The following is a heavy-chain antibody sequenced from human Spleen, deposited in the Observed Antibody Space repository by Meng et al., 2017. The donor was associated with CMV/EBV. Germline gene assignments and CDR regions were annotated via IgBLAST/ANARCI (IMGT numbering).Heavy chain of an antibody. V-gene: IGHV4-31*03. CDR1: GDSISSGAYY. CDR2: VFYSGLT. D-gene: IGHD2-2*01. CDR3: ARAVSGTNLDY. J-gene: IGHJ4*02. Sequence: CTVSGDSISSGAYYWSWIRQHPGKGLEWIGYVFYSGLTYYNPSLKSRVTISVDTSKNQFSLKPSSVTAADTAVYYCARAVSGTNLDYWGQGTLVTVSS.